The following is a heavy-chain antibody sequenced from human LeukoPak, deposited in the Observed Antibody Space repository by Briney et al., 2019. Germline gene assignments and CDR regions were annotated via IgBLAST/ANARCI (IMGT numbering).Heavy chain of an antibody. J-gene: IGHJ3*02. V-gene: IGHV4-59*01. CDR3: ARVRGSSGWYFFGAFDI. D-gene: IGHD6-19*01. Sequence: SETLSLTCTVSGGSISSYYWGWIRQPPGKGLEWIGYIYYSGSTNYNPSLKSRVTISVDTSKNQFSLKLSSVTAADTAVYYCARVRGSSGWYFFGAFDIWGQGTMVTVSS. CDR1: GGSISSYY. CDR2: IYYSGST.